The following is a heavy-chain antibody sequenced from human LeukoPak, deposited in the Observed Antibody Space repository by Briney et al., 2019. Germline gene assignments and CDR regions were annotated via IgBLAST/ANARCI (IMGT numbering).Heavy chain of an antibody. J-gene: IGHJ5*02. CDR3: AKDGEPDSSSGWFDP. CDR2: ISGSGGST. CDR1: GFTFSSYA. Sequence: GGSLRLSCAASGFTFSSYAMGWVRQAPGKGLEWVSAISGSGGSTYYADSVKGRFTISRDNSKNTLYLQMNSLRAEDTAVYYCAKDGEPDSSSGWFDPWGQGTLVTVSS. V-gene: IGHV3-23*01. D-gene: IGHD6-13*01.